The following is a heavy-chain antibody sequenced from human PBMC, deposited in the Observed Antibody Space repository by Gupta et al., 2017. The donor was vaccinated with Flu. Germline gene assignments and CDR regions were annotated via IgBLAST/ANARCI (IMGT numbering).Heavy chain of an antibody. CDR1: GFTFSSYG. CDR2: ISYDGSNK. Sequence: QVQLVESGGGVVQPGRSLRLSCAASGFTFSSYGMHWVRQAPGKGLEWVAVISYDGSNKYYADSVKGRFTISRDNSKNTLYLQMNSLRAEDTAVYYCAKGETTLSSGYYYNGGISRYYYGMDVWGQGTTVTVSS. D-gene: IGHD3-22*01. CDR3: AKGETTLSSGYYYNGGISRYYYGMDV. V-gene: IGHV3-30*18. J-gene: IGHJ6*02.